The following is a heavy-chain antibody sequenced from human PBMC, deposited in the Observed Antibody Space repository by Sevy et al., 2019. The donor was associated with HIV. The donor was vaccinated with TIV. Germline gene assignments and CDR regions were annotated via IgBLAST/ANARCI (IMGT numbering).Heavy chain of an antibody. J-gene: IGHJ5*02. V-gene: IGHV3-11*01. CDR2: ISRSGSTI. Sequence: GGYLRLSCAASGFTFSDYYMSWIRQAPGKGLEWVSYISRSGSTIKYADSVKGRFTISRDNAKNSLYLQINSLRAEDPAVYYCARENSLIEETGWFDPWGQGTLVTVSS. CDR1: GFTFSDYY. D-gene: IGHD3-22*01. CDR3: ARENSLIEETGWFDP.